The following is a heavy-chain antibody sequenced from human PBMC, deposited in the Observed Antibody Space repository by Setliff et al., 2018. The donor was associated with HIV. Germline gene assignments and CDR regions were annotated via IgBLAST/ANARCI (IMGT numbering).Heavy chain of an antibody. CDR3: ARDATYYNFWSGYRYFDL. J-gene: IGHJ2*01. CDR2: IYKSGTT. Sequence: SETLSLTCTVSGGSITSYHWSWIRQSPGKGLEWIGYIYKSGTTNYKSSLKSRVTISVDTSKNQFSLKLSSVTAADTAVYYCARDATYYNFWSGYRYFDLWGRGTLVTVSS. V-gene: IGHV4-59*12. CDR1: GGSITSYH. D-gene: IGHD3-3*01.